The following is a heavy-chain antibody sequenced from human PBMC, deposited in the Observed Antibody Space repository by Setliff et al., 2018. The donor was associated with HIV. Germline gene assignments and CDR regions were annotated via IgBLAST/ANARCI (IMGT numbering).Heavy chain of an antibody. CDR2: INWNGVTK. V-gene: IGHV3-20*04. CDR3: AREAYDVLTPHAHIDY. CDR1: GFTFDDYG. Sequence: GSLRLSCAASGFTFDDYGMTWVRQGPGKGLEWVAGINWNGVTKDYSDSVKGRFTISRDNAKNSLHLQMNSLTAEDTAFYYCAREAYDVLTPHAHIDYWGQGILVTVSS. D-gene: IGHD3-9*01. J-gene: IGHJ4*02.